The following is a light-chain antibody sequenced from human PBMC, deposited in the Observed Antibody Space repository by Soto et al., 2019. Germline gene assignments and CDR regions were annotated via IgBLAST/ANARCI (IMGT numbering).Light chain of an antibody. Sequence: EILMTQSPATLSLSPGERATLSCRASQNVNSKLAWYQQRRGQAPRLLIYGASSRATGIPVRFSGSGSETEFTLTIRSLQSEDSALYFCHQYNNWPRTFGQGTKVDIK. CDR3: HQYNNWPRT. CDR1: QNVNSK. V-gene: IGKV3-15*01. CDR2: GAS. J-gene: IGKJ1*01.